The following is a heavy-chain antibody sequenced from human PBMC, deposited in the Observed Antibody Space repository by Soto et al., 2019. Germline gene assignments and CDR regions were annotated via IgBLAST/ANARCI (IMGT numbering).Heavy chain of an antibody. CDR3: AHSPWGAAPDY. D-gene: IGHD3-16*01. J-gene: IGHJ4*02. V-gene: IGHV2-5*01. CDR2: IYWNDDK. Sequence: QITLKESGPTLVKPTQTLTLTCTVSGFSVSARGVVVGWIRQPPGKALEWLGIIYWNDDKRYSPSLKSRLTIIKDTSKNQVVLTLTNMDPVDTGTYYCAHSPWGAAPDYWGQGTPVTVSS. CDR1: GFSVSARGVV.